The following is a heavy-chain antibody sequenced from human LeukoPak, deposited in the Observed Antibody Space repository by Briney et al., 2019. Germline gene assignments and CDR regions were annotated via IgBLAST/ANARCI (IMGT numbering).Heavy chain of an antibody. V-gene: IGHV1-2*02. D-gene: IGHD6-19*01. CDR2: INPNSGGT. CDR1: GYTFTGYY. CDR3: ARGTRGEQWLLYAFDI. Sequence: ASVKVSCKASGYTFTGYYMHWVRQAPGQGLEWMGWINPNSGGTNYAQKFQGRVTMTRDTSISTAYMELSRLRSDDTAVYYCARGTRGEQWLLYAFDIWGQGTMVTVSS. J-gene: IGHJ3*02.